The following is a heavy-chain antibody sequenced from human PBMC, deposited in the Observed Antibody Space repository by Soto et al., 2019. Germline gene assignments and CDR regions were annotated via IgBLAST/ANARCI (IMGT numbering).Heavy chain of an antibody. D-gene: IGHD3-10*01. CDR3: AAEATGMTHDAFDI. J-gene: IGHJ3*02. V-gene: IGHV1-58*02. CDR2: IVVGSGNT. CDR1: GFTFTSSA. Sequence: ASVKVSCKASGFTFTSSAMQWVRQARGQRLEWIGWIVVGSGNTNYAQKFQERVTITRDMSTSTAYMELSSLRSEDTAVYYCAAEATGMTHDAFDIWGQGTMVTVSS.